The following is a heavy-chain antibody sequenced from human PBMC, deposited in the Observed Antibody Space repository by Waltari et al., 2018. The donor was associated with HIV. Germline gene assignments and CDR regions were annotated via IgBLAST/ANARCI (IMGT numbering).Heavy chain of an antibody. V-gene: IGHV4-38-2*01. CDR2: IFHSGSA. CDR1: GSPITSGSH. D-gene: IGHD3-3*01. J-gene: IGHJ4*02. Sequence: QVQLQESGPGLVKPSETLSLTCGVSGSPITSGSHWGWLRQPPGMGLEWIGIIFHSGSAYYNPPLRSRVTISVDTSKNQFSLKLNSVTAADTAVYFCARSEGAQTATIFDRWGQGTLVTVSS. CDR3: ARSEGAQTATIFDR.